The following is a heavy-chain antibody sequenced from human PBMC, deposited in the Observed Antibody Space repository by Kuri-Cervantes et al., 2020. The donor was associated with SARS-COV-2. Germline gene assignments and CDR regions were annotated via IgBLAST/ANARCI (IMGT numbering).Heavy chain of an antibody. CDR2: ISHDGKNK. CDR3: AKDRVGVQDF. CDR1: GFNFSRTD. V-gene: IGHV3-30*18. D-gene: IGHD2-21*01. Sequence: GGLLRFSCEASGFNFSRTDMHWVRQAPGKGLEGVAVISHDGKNKKWIATGKGRFTISRDNSQNTLYLHMKSLRSEDTAMYYCAKDRVGVQDFWGQGTLVTVSS. J-gene: IGHJ4*02.